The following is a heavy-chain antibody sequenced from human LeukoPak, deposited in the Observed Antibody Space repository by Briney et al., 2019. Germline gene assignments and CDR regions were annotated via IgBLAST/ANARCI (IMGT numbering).Heavy chain of an antibody. V-gene: IGHV3-48*01. CDR2: VSSSSSTI. D-gene: IGHD2-15*01. Sequence: GGSLRLSCAASGFTFSSYSMNWVRQAPGKGLEWVSYVSSSSSTIYYADSVKGRFTISRDNAKNSLYLQMNSLRAEDTAVYYCSGGSKGAFDIWGQGTMVTVSS. J-gene: IGHJ3*02. CDR1: GFTFSSYS. CDR3: SGGSKGAFDI.